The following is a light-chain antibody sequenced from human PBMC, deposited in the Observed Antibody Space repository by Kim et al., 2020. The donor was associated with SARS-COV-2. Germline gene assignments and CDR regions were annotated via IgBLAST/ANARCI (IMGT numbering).Light chain of an antibody. Sequence: GMTGTSACSRSRGRIGDKYEQWYKQRPGGVPTTVIYEDDQRPSGVPDSFSGYIESSSNSDSLTISGMKTEDEADYYCQSYNRSIVVFGGGSQLTVL. V-gene: IGLV6-57*03. J-gene: IGLJ2*01. CDR3: QSYNRSIVV. CDR2: EDD. CDR1: RGRIGDKY.